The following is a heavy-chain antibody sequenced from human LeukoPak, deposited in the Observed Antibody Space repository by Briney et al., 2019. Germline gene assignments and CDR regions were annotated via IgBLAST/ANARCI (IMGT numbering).Heavy chain of an antibody. CDR2: IYYTGTT. V-gene: IGHV4-59*01. CDR1: GDPIRSSY. J-gene: IGHJ2*01. Sequence: SEPLSLTCTVSGDPIRSSYWSWIRQPPGKGLEWTGYIYYTGTTTDNPSLKSRVTISVDTSKNQFSLNLSSVTAADTAVYYCARRGGLNRGYWYFDLWGRGTLVTVSS. CDR3: ARRGGLNRGYWYFDL. D-gene: IGHD3-16*01.